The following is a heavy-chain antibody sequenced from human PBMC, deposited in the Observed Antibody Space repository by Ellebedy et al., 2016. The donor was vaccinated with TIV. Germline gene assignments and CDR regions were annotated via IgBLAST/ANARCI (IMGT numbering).Heavy chain of an antibody. CDR3: ARQRIWFGELLCT. Sequence: GESLKISCKGSGYSFTSYWISWVRQMPGKGLEWMGRIVPSDSYTNYSPSFQGHVTISADKSISTAYLQWSSLKASDTAMYYCARQRIWFGELLCTWGQGTLVTVSS. CDR1: GYSFTSYW. D-gene: IGHD3-10*01. J-gene: IGHJ5*02. CDR2: IVPSDSYT. V-gene: IGHV5-10-1*01.